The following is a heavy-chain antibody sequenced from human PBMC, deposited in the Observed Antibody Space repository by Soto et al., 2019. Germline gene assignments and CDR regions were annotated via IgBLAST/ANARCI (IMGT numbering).Heavy chain of an antibody. Sequence: LSLTCTVSVGSISSSSYYWGWIRQPPGKGLEWIGSIYYSGSTYYNPSLKSRVTISVDTYKNQFSLKLSSVTAADTAVYYCASGTLRRFLEWLLFYYYKYWGHGRRVTVSS. V-gene: IGHV4-39*01. CDR3: ASGTLRRFLEWLLFYYYKY. CDR2: IYYSGST. D-gene: IGHD3-3*01. J-gene: IGHJ4*01. CDR1: VGSISSSSYY.